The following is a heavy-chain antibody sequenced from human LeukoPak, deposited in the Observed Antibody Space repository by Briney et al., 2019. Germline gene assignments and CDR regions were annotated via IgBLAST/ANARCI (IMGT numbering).Heavy chain of an antibody. V-gene: IGHV3-20*04. CDR3: ARGRSTFDY. CDR1: GFTFNDYG. J-gene: IGHJ4*02. D-gene: IGHD2-2*01. CDR2: INWNGGSI. Sequence: GGSLRLSCAVSGFTFNDYGMSWVRQAPGKGLEGVSGINWNGGSIVYADSVKGRFTISRDNVNNSLYLQMNSLRAEDTALYYCARGRSTFDYWGQGTLVTVS.